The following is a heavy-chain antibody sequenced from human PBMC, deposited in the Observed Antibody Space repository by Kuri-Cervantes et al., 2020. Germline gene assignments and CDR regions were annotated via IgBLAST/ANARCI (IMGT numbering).Heavy chain of an antibody. CDR3: ARAAYSSSSPTDY. J-gene: IGHJ4*02. CDR1: GFTFSSYA. V-gene: IGHV3-23*01. Sequence: GGSLRLSCAASGFTFSSYAMSWVRQAPGKGLEWVSGISGSSDNIYYADSVKGRFTISRDNFQNTLYLQMNSLIADDTGVYYCARAAYSSSSPTDYWGQGTLVTVSS. CDR2: ISGSSDNI. D-gene: IGHD6-6*01.